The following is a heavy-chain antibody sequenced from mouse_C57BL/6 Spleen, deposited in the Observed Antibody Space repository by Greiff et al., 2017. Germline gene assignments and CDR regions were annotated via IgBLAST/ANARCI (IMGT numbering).Heavy chain of an antibody. CDR3: ARWGPITSYFDY. CDR2: INPNNGGT. D-gene: IGHD1-1*01. J-gene: IGHJ2*01. V-gene: IGHV1-26*01. CDR1: GYTFTDYY. Sequence: VQLQQSGPELVKPGASVKISCKASGYTFTDYYMNWVKQSHGKSLEWIGDINPNNGGTSYNQKFKGKATLTVDKSSSTAYMELRSLTSEDAAVYYCARWGPITSYFDYWGQGTTLTVSS.